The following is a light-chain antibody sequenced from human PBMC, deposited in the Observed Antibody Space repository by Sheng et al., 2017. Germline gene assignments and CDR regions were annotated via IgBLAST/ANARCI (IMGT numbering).Light chain of an antibody. J-gene: IGKJ4*01. CDR1: QSISSY. Sequence: EIVLTQSPATLSLSPGDRAALSCRASQSISSYLAWYQQKPGQAPRLLIYNGSNRATGIPARFSGSGSGTDFTLTISSLEPEDFAVYYCQQRANWPLTFGGGPKWXSN. CDR3: QQRANWPLT. CDR2: NGS. V-gene: IGKV3-11*01.